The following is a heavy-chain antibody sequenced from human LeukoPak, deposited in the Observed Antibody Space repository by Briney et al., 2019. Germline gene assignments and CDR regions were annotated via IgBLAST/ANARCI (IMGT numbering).Heavy chain of an antibody. V-gene: IGHV1-18*04. Sequence: ASVKVSCKASGYTFTGYYMHWVRQAPGQGLEWMGWISAYNGNTNYAQKLQGRVTMTTDTSTSTAYMELRSLRSDDTAVYYCARLAVAGTLYYYYYGMDVWGQGTTVTVSS. CDR1: GYTFTGYY. D-gene: IGHD6-19*01. J-gene: IGHJ6*02. CDR3: ARLAVAGTLYYYYYGMDV. CDR2: ISAYNGNT.